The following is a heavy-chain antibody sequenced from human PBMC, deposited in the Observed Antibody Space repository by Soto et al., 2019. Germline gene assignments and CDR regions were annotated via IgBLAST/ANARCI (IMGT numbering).Heavy chain of an antibody. J-gene: IGHJ6*02. D-gene: IGHD3-22*01. V-gene: IGHV1-8*01. Sequence: QVQLVQSGAEVKKSGASVKVSCKASGYSFTSYEINWVRQATGQGLEWMGWMNPNSGNTGYAQKFQDRVTISRYNSVNTAYLELSSLISEDTAVYYCPRPPYHYDTSGYVFGMDVWGQGTTVTVSS. CDR2: MNPNSGNT. CDR1: GYSFTSYE. CDR3: PRPPYHYDTSGYVFGMDV.